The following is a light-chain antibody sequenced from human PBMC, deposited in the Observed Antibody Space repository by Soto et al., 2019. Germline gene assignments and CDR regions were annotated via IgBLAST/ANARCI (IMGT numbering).Light chain of an antibody. J-gene: IGKJ3*01. V-gene: IGKV1-33*01. CDR1: EDIDNH. CDR3: QQCDSLPVT. CDR2: DAS. Sequence: DIPMTQSPSSLSASVGARVTITCQASEDIDNHLNWYQQRPGGAPKLLIYDASKLQTGVPSRFSGSGSGTDFTLTITSLQPEDIATYYCQQCDSLPVTLGPGTKVDVK.